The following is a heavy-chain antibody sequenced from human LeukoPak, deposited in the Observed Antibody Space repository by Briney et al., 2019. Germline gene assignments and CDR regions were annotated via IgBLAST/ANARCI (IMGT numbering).Heavy chain of an antibody. V-gene: IGHV3-33*01. CDR2: IWYDGSIK. J-gene: IGHJ6*04. D-gene: IGHD5-24*01. CDR1: GFSFSDYG. CDR3: ARDAASDGSHYGMDV. Sequence: GGSLRLSCAASGFSFSDYGMHWVRQAPGKGSEWVAVIWYDGSIKNYADSVEGRLTISRDNSDNMLYLQMHSLRVEDTAVYYCARDAASDGSHYGMDVWGEGTTVIVSS.